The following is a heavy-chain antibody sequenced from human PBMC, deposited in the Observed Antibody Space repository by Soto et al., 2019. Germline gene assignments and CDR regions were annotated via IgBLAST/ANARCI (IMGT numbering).Heavy chain of an antibody. D-gene: IGHD3-3*01. CDR2: ISDNGYTT. Sequence: PGGSLRLSCAGSGFSFSSYAMSWVRQAPGKGLEWVSTISDNGYTTYYADSVKGRFIISRDNSKNTQYLQMNSLRAEDTAVYYCAIFGVVTLMDVWGQGTTVTVSS. J-gene: IGHJ6*02. CDR3: AIFGVVTLMDV. V-gene: IGHV3-23*01. CDR1: GFSFSSYA.